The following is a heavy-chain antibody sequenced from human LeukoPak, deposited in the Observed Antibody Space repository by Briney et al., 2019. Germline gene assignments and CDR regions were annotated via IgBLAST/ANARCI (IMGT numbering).Heavy chain of an antibody. CDR2: ISYSGST. CDR3: ARPGIGDSSGYFDY. J-gene: IGHJ4*02. D-gene: IGHD3-22*01. Sequence: SETLSLTCTVSGGSISSTSYYWGWIRQPPGKGLGWIGTISYSGSTYYNPSLKSRVTISVDTSKNQFSLKLSSVTAADTAVYYCARPGIGDSSGYFDYWGQGTLVTVSS. V-gene: IGHV4-39*01. CDR1: GGSISSTSYY.